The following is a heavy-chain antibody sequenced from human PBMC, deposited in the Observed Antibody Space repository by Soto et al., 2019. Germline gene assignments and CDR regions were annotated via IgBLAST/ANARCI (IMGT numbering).Heavy chain of an antibody. D-gene: IGHD6-19*01. V-gene: IGHV3-7*01. CDR2: IKQDGSEK. CDR3: ARDGTIRYSSGWCGEDYYCGMDV. Sequence: GGSLRLSCAASGFTFSSYWMSWVRQAPGKGLEWVANIKQDGSEKYYVDSVKGRFTISRDNAKNSLYLQMNSLRAEDTAVYCCARDGTIRYSSGWCGEDYYCGMDVWGQVTTVTVSS. CDR1: GFTFSSYW. J-gene: IGHJ6*02.